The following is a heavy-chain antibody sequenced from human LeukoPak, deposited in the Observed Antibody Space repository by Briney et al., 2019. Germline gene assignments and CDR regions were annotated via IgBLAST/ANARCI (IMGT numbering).Heavy chain of an antibody. CDR1: GFTFDDYG. CDR3: ARGPEYCSGGSCYLEY. Sequence: GGSLRLSCAASGFTFDDYGMSWVRHAPGKGLEWVSGVNWNGISTTYADSVKGRFTISRDNAKNSLYLQMNSLRDEDTALYYCARGPEYCSGGSCYLEYWGQGTLVTVSS. V-gene: IGHV3-20*04. D-gene: IGHD2-15*01. CDR2: VNWNGIST. J-gene: IGHJ4*02.